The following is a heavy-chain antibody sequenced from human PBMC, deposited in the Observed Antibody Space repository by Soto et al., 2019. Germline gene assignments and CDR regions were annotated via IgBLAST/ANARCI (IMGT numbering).Heavy chain of an antibody. V-gene: IGHV3-13*05. CDR1: GFTFSSYD. J-gene: IGHJ6*02. CDR2: IGTAGDP. CDR3: ARAHYGSTGYYYGMDV. Sequence: GVLRLSCAASGFTFSSYDMHWVRQATGKGLEWVSAIGTAGDPYYPGSVKGRFTISRENAKNSLYLQMNSLRAGDTAVYYCARAHYGSTGYYYGMDVWGQGTTVTVSS. D-gene: IGHD3-10*01.